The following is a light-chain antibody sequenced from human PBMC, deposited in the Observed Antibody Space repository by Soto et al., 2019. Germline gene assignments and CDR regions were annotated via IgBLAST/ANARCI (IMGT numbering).Light chain of an antibody. CDR1: QSVSSY. J-gene: IGKJ1*01. CDR3: QQYNNRLPWT. Sequence: EIVLTQSPATLSLSPGERATLSCRASQSVSSYLAWYQHKPGQAPRLLISDTSTRATGIPARFSGSGSGTDFTLTISSLEPEDFAVYYCQQYNNRLPWTFGQGTKVDIK. CDR2: DTS. V-gene: IGKV3-11*01.